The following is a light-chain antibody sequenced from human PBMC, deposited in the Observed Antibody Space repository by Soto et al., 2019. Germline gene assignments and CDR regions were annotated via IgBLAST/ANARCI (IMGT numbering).Light chain of an antibody. J-gene: IGLJ2*01. Sequence: QSVLTQPRSVSGSPGQSVTISCTGTGSDVGGYKFVSWYQQHPGTAPKLMIYDVTKRPSGVPDRFSGSKSGKTASLTISGLRAEDEGDYYCCSYASSHVIFGGGTKVTVL. CDR2: DVT. CDR3: CSYASSHVI. V-gene: IGLV2-11*01. CDR1: GSDVGGYKF.